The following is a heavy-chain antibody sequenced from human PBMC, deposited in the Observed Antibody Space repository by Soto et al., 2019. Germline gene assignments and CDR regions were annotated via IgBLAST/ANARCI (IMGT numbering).Heavy chain of an antibody. CDR1: GFTFSDHY. D-gene: IGHD1-26*01. CDR3: ARVIEAGGSALDI. CDR2: TRNKANSYTT. Sequence: EVQLVESGGGLVQPGGSLRLSCAASGFTFSDHYMDWVRQAPGKGLEWVGRTRNKANSYTTEYAASVKGRFTISRDDSKNSLYLQMNSLKTEDTAVYYCARVIEAGGSALDIWGQGTMVTVSS. V-gene: IGHV3-72*01. J-gene: IGHJ3*02.